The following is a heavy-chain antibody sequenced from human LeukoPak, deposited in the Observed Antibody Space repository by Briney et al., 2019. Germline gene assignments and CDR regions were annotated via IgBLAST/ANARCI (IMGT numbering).Heavy chain of an antibody. CDR3: ARGTTVTTSVD. Sequence: ASVKVSCKASGGTFSSYAISWVRLAPGQGLEWMGRIIPIPGIANYAQKFQGRVTITADKSTSTAYMELSSLRSEDTAVYYCARGTTVTTSVDWGQGTLVTVSS. CDR1: GGTFSSYA. V-gene: IGHV1-69*04. J-gene: IGHJ4*02. D-gene: IGHD4-17*01. CDR2: IIPIPGIA.